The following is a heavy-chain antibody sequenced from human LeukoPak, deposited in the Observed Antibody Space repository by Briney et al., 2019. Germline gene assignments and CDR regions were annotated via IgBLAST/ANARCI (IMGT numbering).Heavy chain of an antibody. CDR2: IYPGDSDT. CDR3: ARRRAVAANRDAFDI. V-gene: IGHV5-51*01. CDR1: GYSFTSYW. J-gene: IGHJ3*02. Sequence: GESLKISCKGSGYSFTSYWIGWVRQMPGKGLEWMGIIYPGDSDTRYSPSFQGQVTISADKSISTAYLQWSSLKASDTAMYYCARRRAVAANRDAFDIWGQGTMVTVSS. D-gene: IGHD6-19*01.